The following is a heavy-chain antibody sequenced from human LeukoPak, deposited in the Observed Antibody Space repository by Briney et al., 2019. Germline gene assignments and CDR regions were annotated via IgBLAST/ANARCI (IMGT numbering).Heavy chain of an antibody. D-gene: IGHD6-6*01. J-gene: IGHJ4*02. CDR1: GGSISSSSSY. Sequence: SSETLSLTCSVSGGSISSSSSYWGWIRRPPGKGLEWIATIHYSGGTNYNPSLKSRVTISVDASKNQFSLKLSSVTAADTAVYYCARHTSGSSLDYWGQGILVTVSS. CDR3: ARHTSGSSLDY. V-gene: IGHV4-39*01. CDR2: IHYSGGT.